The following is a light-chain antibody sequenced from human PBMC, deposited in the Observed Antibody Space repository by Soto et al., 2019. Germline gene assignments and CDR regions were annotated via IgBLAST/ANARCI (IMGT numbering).Light chain of an antibody. CDR3: QQRSNWPPYT. CDR2: VAS. Sequence: EIVLTQSPGTLSLSPGERATLSCRASQSVSSYLAWYQQKPGQAPRLLIYVASNRATGIPARFSGSGSGTDFTLTISSLEPEDFAVYYCQQRSNWPPYTFGQGTKLEIK. CDR1: QSVSSY. V-gene: IGKV3-11*01. J-gene: IGKJ2*01.